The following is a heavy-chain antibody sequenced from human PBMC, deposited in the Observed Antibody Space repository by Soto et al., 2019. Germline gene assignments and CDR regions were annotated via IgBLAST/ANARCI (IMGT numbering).Heavy chain of an antibody. Sequence: GESLKISCKGSGYSFTSYWISWVRQMPGKGLEWMGRIDPSDSYTNYSPSFQGHVTISADKSISTAYLQWSSLKASDTAMYYCAIHPVAGLRYYGMDGWGQGIMVTVSS. CDR3: AIHPVAGLRYYGMDG. CDR2: IDPSDSYT. CDR1: GYSFTSYW. D-gene: IGHD4-17*01. J-gene: IGHJ6*02. V-gene: IGHV5-10-1*01.